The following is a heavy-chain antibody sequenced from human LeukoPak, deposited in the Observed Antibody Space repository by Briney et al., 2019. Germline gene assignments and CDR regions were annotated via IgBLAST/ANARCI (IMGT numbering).Heavy chain of an antibody. J-gene: IGHJ4*02. CDR1: GYTLTELS. CDR2: FDTEDGET. V-gene: IGHV1-24*01. D-gene: IGHD3-10*01. Sequence: ASVKVSCKVSGYTLTELSMHWVRQAPGKGLEWMGGFDTEDGETIYAQKFQGRVTMTEDTSTDTAYMELSSLRYEDTAVYYCATEPMGRGHSEVDYWGQGTLVTVSS. CDR3: ATEPMGRGHSEVDY.